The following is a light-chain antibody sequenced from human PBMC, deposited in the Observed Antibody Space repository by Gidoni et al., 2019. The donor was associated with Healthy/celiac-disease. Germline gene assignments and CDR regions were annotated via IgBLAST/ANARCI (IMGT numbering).Light chain of an antibody. CDR3: QQYYSTPMYT. CDR1: QSVLYSSNNKNY. Sequence: DIVMTQSPDSLAVSLGPRATITCKSSQSVLYSSNNKNYLAWYQQKPGQPPKLLIYWASTRDSGVPDRFSGSGSGTDFTLTISSLQAEDVAVYYCQQYYSTPMYTFGQXTKLEIK. CDR2: WAS. V-gene: IGKV4-1*01. J-gene: IGKJ2*01.